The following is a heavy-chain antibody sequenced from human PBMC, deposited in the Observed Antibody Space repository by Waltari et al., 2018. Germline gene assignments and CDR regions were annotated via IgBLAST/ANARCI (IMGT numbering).Heavy chain of an antibody. D-gene: IGHD3-9*01. V-gene: IGHV4-4*07. J-gene: IGHJ3*02. CDR3: ARDLRHYDILTGYYTLDAFDI. CDR1: GGSISSYY. Sequence: QVQLQESGPGLVKPSETLSLTCTVSGGSISSYYWSWIRQPAGKGLEWIGRIYTSGSTNYNPSLKSRVTISVDTSKNQFSLKLSSVTAADTAVYYCARDLRHYDILTGYYTLDAFDIWGQGTMVTVSS. CDR2: IYTSGST.